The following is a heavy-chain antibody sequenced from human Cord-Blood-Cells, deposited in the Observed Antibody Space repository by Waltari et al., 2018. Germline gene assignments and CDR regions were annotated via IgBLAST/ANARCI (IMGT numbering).Heavy chain of an antibody. J-gene: IGHJ4*02. Sequence: EVQLLESGGGLVQPGGSLRLSCAASGFTFSSYAMSWVRQAPGKGLEWVSAIGGSGGSTYYVDSVKGRFTISRDNSKNTLYLQMNSLRAEDTAVYYCAKVRWELLREDYWGQGTLVTVSS. D-gene: IGHD1-26*01. CDR1: GFTFSSYA. CDR3: AKVRWELLREDY. CDR2: IGGSGGST. V-gene: IGHV3-23*01.